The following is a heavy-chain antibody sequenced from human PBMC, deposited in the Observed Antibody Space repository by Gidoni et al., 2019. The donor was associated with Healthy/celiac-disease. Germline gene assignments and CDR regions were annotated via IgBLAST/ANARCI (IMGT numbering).Heavy chain of an antibody. Sequence: EVQLVESGGGLVQPGRSLRLSCAASGFTFDDYAMHWVRQAPGKGLEWVSGISWNSGSIGYADSVKGRFTISRDNAKNSLYLQMNSLRAEDTALYYCAKDMSSGLGNYYYYYGMDVWGQGTTVTVSS. D-gene: IGHD3-10*01. CDR3: AKDMSSGLGNYYYYYGMDV. V-gene: IGHV3-9*01. CDR1: GFTFDDYA. CDR2: ISWNSGSI. J-gene: IGHJ6*02.